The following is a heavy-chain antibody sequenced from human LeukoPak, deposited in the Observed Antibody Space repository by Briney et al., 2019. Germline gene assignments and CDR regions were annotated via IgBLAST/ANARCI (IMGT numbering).Heavy chain of an antibody. D-gene: IGHD1-26*01. CDR1: GFTFSSYG. CDR3: ARARLASGGWYFAH. CDR2: IWADEKYK. Sequence: GRSLRLSCAASGFTFSSYGMHWVRQAPGKGLEWVSVIWADEKYKDYVDSVKGRFTISRDNSGNTLYLQMSSLRAEDTAVYYCARARLASGGWYFAHWGQGTLVTVSS. V-gene: IGHV3-33*01. J-gene: IGHJ4*02.